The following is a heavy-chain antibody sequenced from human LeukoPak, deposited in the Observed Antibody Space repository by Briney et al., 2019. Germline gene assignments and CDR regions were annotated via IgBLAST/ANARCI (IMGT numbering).Heavy chain of an antibody. V-gene: IGHV4-59*08. CDR3: ARGVSYYDSSGYYNEYFQH. J-gene: IGHJ1*01. CDR1: GGSISSYY. D-gene: IGHD3-22*01. Sequence: SSETLSLTCTVSGGSISSYYWSWIRQPPGKGLEWIGYIHYSGSTNYNPSLKSRVTISVDTSKNQFSLKLSSVTAADTAVYYCARGVSYYDSSGYYNEYFQHWGQGTLVTVSS. CDR2: IHYSGST.